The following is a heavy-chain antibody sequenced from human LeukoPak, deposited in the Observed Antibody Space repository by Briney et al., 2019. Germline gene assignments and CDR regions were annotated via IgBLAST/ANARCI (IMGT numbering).Heavy chain of an antibody. CDR2: IRSKAYGGTT. CDR1: GFSFSSYR. CDR3: TRDGTSLYGD. D-gene: IGHD2-2*01. Sequence: PGGSLRLSCAASGFSFSSYRMNWFRQAPGKGLEWVGFIRSKAYGGTTEYAASVKGRFTISRDDSKSIAYLQMNSLKTEDTAVYYCTRDGTSLYGDWGQGTLVTVSS. J-gene: IGHJ4*02. V-gene: IGHV3-49*03.